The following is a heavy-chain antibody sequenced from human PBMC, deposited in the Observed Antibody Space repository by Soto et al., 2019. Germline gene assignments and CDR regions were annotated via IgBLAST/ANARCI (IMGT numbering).Heavy chain of an antibody. J-gene: IGHJ4*02. D-gene: IGHD5-12*01. CDR3: AKSPRGEMATD. CDR1: GYTFINYH. Sequence: QVQLVQSGGEVKKPGASVTVSCKASGYTFINYHITWVRQAPGQGLEWMAWINTYNDMTDYAQKFQGRVTMTRDTSTSTAYMELRNLGSDDTAVYFCAKSPRGEMATDWGQGTLVTVSS. V-gene: IGHV1-18*01. CDR2: INTYNDMT.